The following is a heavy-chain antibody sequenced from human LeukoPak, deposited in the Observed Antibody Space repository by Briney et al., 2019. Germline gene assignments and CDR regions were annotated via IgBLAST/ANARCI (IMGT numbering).Heavy chain of an antibody. J-gene: IGHJ3*02. CDR2: IYPGDSDT. CDR1: GYSFTSYW. V-gene: IGHV5-51*01. D-gene: IGHD2-21*02. Sequence: GESLKISCKGSGYSFTSYWIGWVRRMPGKGLEWMGIIYPGDSDTRYSPSFQGQVTISADKSISTAYLQWSSLKASDTAMYYCARPNCGGDCSPLDAFDIWGQGTMVTVSS. CDR3: ARPNCGGDCSPLDAFDI.